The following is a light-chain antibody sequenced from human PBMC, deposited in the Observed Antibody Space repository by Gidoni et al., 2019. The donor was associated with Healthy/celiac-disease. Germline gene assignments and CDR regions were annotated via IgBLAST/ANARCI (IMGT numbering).Light chain of an antibody. CDR3: SSYTSSSPVV. CDR1: SSDVGGYNS. J-gene: IGLJ2*01. CDR2: DVS. V-gene: IGLV2-14*03. Sequence: QSALTQPASVSGSPGPPITISCTGTSSDVGGYNSVSWYQQHPVQAPKLMIYDVSNRPSGVSNRFSGCKSGNKSSLTIVGLQAEDEADYYCSSYTSSSPVVFGGGTKLTVL.